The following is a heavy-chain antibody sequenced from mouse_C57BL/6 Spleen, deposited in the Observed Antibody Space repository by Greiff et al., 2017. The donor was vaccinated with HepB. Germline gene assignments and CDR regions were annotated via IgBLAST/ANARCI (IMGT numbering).Heavy chain of an antibody. J-gene: IGHJ2*01. CDR2: IDPSDSYT. CDR1: GYTFTSYW. Sequence: QVQLQQPGAELVRPGTSVKLSCKASGYTFTSYWMHWVKQRPGQGLEWIGVIDPSDSYTNYNQKFKGKATLTVDTSSSTAYMQLSSLTSEDSAVYYCARKLILYLDYWGQGTTLTVSS. CDR3: ARKLILYLDY. V-gene: IGHV1-59*01. D-gene: IGHD1-1*01.